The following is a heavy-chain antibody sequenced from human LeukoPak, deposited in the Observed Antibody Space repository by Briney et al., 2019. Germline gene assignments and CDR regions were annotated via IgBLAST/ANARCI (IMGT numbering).Heavy chain of an antibody. CDR2: IGSSGGGI. J-gene: IGHJ4*02. D-gene: IGHD7-27*01. CDR3: AIDPNWGTHS. CDR1: GFSFSHYS. Sequence: GGSLRLSCAASGFSFSHYSMTWARHPPGKRLEWVSIIGSSGGGIHYADSVKGRFTISRDNSKNALYLQMNSLRVEDTAVYYCAIDPNWGTHSWGQGVLVTVSS. V-gene: IGHV3-23*01.